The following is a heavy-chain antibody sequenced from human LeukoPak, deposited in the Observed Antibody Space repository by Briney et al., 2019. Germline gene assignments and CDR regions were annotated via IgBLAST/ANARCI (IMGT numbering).Heavy chain of an antibody. Sequence: SVKVSCKASGGTFISYAISWVRQAPGQGLEWMGGIIPIFGTANYAQKFQGRVTITTDESTSTAYMDLSSLRSEDTAVYYCARVYYYDSSGYYSHFDYWGQGTLVTVSS. CDR3: ARVYYYDSSGYYSHFDY. CDR1: GGTFISYA. D-gene: IGHD3-22*01. V-gene: IGHV1-69*05. J-gene: IGHJ4*02. CDR2: IIPIFGTA.